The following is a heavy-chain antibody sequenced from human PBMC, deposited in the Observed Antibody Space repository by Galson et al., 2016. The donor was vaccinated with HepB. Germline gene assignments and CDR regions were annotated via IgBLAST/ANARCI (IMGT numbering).Heavy chain of an antibody. CDR2: IWPGDSDA. V-gene: IGHV5-51*01. D-gene: IGHD6-19*01. Sequence: QSGAEVKKPGDSLKISCKGSGYSFTNHWIAWVRQLPGKGLEWMGIIWPGDSDARYSPYFQAQVTISVDKSITTAYLQWSSLKASDTAVYYCARQSSGWSSHFDSWGQVTLVTVSS. J-gene: IGHJ4*02. CDR3: ARQSSGWSSHFDS. CDR1: GYSFTNHW.